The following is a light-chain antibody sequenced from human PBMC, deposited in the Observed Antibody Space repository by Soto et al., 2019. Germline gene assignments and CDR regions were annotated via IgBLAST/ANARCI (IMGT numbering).Light chain of an antibody. V-gene: IGLV2-14*01. J-gene: IGLJ1*01. CDR2: EVS. CDR1: SIDIAPYNY. CDR3: SSYTSSTNYV. Sequence: QSVLTQPASVSGSPGHSLTISCTGTSIDIAPYNYVSWYQQHPGKAPKLIIYEVSYRPSGISNRFSGSKAGNTASLTISGLQAEGEADYYCSSYTSSTNYVFGTGTKVTVL.